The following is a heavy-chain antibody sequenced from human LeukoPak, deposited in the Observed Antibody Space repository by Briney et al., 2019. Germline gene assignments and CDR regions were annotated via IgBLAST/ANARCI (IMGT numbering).Heavy chain of an antibody. V-gene: IGHV3-7*01. CDR1: GFTFSSYW. J-gene: IGHJ4*02. D-gene: IGHD6-19*01. Sequence: PGGSLRLSCAASGFTFSSYWMSWVRQAPGKGVEGVANIKQEGSEKYYVDSVKGRFTISRDNAKNSLYLQMNSLRAEDTAVYYCARDFTGQWLVLPLFDYWGQGTLVTVSS. CDR3: ARDFTGQWLVLPLFDY. CDR2: IKQEGSEK.